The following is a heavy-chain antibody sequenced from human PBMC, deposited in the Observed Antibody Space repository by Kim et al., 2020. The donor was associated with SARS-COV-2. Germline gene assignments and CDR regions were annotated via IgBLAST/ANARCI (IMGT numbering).Heavy chain of an antibody. Sequence: AQKTQGRVTMTTDTSTSTAYMELRSLRSDDTAVYYCARIEFGEYTSWFDPWGQGTLVTVSS. J-gene: IGHJ5*02. CDR3: ARIEFGEYTSWFDP. D-gene: IGHD3-10*01. V-gene: IGHV1-18*01.